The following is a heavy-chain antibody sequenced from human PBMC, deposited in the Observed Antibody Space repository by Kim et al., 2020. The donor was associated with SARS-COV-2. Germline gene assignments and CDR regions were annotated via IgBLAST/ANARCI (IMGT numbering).Heavy chain of an antibody. D-gene: IGHD3-3*01. CDR3: ARAVQIFGVVIMSDAFDI. CDR2: ISSSSSYI. Sequence: GGSLRLSCAASGFTFSSYSMNWVRQAPGKGLEWVSSISSSSSYIYYADSVKGRFTISRDNAKNSLYLQMNSLRAEDTAVYYCARAVQIFGVVIMSDAFDIWGQGTMVTVSS. V-gene: IGHV3-21*01. CDR1: GFTFSSYS. J-gene: IGHJ3*02.